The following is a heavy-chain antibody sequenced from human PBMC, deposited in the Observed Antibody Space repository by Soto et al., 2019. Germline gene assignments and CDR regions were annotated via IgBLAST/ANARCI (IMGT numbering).Heavy chain of an antibody. V-gene: IGHV3-15*07. J-gene: IGHJ4*02. CDR2: IKSKTDGGTA. CDR3: STRGSS. Sequence: GGSLRLSCAASGLTFSNSWLSWVRQTPGKRLEWVGRIKSKTDGGTADYAAPVKGRFTISRDDSINTLYLQMNSLKIEDTAIYYCSTRGSSWGQGTLVTVSS. CDR1: GLTFSNSW. D-gene: IGHD6-13*01.